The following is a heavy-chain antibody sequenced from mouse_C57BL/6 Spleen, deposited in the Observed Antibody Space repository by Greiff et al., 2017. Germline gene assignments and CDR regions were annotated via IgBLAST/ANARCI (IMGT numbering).Heavy chain of an antibody. J-gene: IGHJ4*01. V-gene: IGHV1-54*01. Sequence: QVQLKQSGAELVRPGTSVKVSCKASGYAFTNYLIEWVKQRPGQGLEWIGVINPGSGGTNYNEKFKGKATLTADKSSSTAYMQLGSLTSEDSAVYFCAREGYSNYEGAMDYWGQGTSVTVSS. D-gene: IGHD2-5*01. CDR3: AREGYSNYEGAMDY. CDR2: INPGSGGT. CDR1: GYAFTNYL.